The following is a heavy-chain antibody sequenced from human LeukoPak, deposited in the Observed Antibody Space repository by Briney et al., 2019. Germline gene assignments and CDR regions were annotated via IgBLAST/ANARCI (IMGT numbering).Heavy chain of an antibody. CDR2: INHSGGT. CDR1: GGSFSGYY. CDR3: ARDGPYGGKPFDY. V-gene: IGHV4-34*01. D-gene: IGHD4-23*01. J-gene: IGHJ4*02. Sequence: SETLSLTCAVYGGSFSGYYWSWIRQPPGKGLEWIGEINHSGGTNHNPSLKSRVTMSVDTSKNQFSLKLSSVTAADTALYYCARDGPYGGKPFDYWGQGTLVTVSS.